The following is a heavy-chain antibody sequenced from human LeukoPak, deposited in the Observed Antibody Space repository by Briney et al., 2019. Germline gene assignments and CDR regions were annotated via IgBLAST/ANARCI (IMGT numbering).Heavy chain of an antibody. J-gene: IGHJ5*02. CDR2: ISAYNGNT. CDR1: GYTFTSYG. CDR3: ARERHYCSSTSCSEDWFDP. Sequence: ASVKVSCKASGYTFTSYGISWVRQAPGQGLEWMGWISAYNGNTNYAQKLQGRVTMTTDTSTSTAYMELRSLRSDDTAVYYCARERHYCSSTSCSEDWFDPWGQGTLVTVSS. V-gene: IGHV1-18*01. D-gene: IGHD2-2*01.